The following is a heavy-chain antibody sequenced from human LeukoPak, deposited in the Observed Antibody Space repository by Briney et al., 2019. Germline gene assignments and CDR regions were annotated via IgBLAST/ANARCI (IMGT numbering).Heavy chain of an antibody. CDR2: IWHDGSNK. D-gene: IGHD3-22*01. CDR3: ARDLSYDSSGYYSSEYFQH. J-gene: IGHJ1*01. CDR1: GFTFSSYG. V-gene: IGHV3-33*01. Sequence: PGGSLRLSCAASGFTFSSYGMHWVRQAPGKGLEWVAVIWHDGSNKYYADSVKGRFTISRDNSKNTLYLQMNSLRAEDTAVYYCARDLSYDSSGYYSSEYFQHWGQGTLVTVSS.